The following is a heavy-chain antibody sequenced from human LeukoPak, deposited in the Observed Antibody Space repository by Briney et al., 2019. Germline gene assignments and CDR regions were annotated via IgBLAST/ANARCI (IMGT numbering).Heavy chain of an antibody. D-gene: IGHD6-13*01. J-gene: IGHJ4*02. V-gene: IGHV1-18*01. CDR3: ARLGTGYSSSWYKDY. CDR2: ISAYNGNT. Sequence: VASVTVSCKASGYTFTSYGISWVRQAPGQGLEWMGWISAYNGNTNYAQKLQGRVTITADESTSTAYMELSSLRSEDTAVYYCARLGTGYSSSWYKDYWGQGTLVTVSS. CDR1: GYTFTSYG.